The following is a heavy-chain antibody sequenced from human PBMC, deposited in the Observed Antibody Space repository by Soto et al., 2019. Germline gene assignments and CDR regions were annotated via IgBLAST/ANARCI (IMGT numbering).Heavy chain of an antibody. CDR3: ARDILVPKGIAVAREEEYYYGMDV. CDR1: GGTFSSYA. CDR2: IIPIFGTA. V-gene: IGHV1-69*13. Sequence: SVKVSCKASGGTFSSYAISWVRQAPGQGLEWMGGIIPIFGTANYAQKFQGRVTITADESTSTAYMELSSLRSEDTAVYYCARDILVPKGIAVAREEEYYYGMDVWGQGTTVTVSS. D-gene: IGHD6-19*01. J-gene: IGHJ6*02.